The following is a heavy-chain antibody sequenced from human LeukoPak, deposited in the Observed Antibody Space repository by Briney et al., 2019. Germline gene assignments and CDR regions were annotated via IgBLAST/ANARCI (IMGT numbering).Heavy chain of an antibody. V-gene: IGHV4-59*01. D-gene: IGHD3-22*01. CDR2: IHYSGTT. J-gene: IGHJ4*02. Sequence: SLGTLSLTCTVSDGSISGYYWSWIPQPPGRGLEWIGYIHYSGTTSYNPSLKSRVTISVDTSKSQLSLKLSSVTAADTAVYYCARDYDGKFDYWGQGTLVTVFS. CDR1: DGSISGYY. CDR3: ARDYDGKFDY.